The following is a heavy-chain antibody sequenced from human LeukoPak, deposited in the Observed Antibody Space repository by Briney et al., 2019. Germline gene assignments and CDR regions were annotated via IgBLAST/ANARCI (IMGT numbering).Heavy chain of an antibody. V-gene: IGHV4-59*12. CDR3: ARVLPEWSYFDY. Sequence: SETLSLTCSVSGASISPYYWVWIRQPPGKGLEWIGYVFYNGRTSYNPSLKSRVTISADTSKNQFSLKLSSVTAADTAVYYCARVLPEWSYFDYWGQGTLVTVSS. CDR1: GASISPYY. D-gene: IGHD1-14*01. CDR2: VFYNGRT. J-gene: IGHJ4*02.